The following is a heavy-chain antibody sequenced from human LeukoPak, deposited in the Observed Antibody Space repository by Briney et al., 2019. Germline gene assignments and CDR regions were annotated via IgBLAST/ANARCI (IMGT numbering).Heavy chain of an antibody. J-gene: IGHJ4*02. D-gene: IGHD3-22*01. CDR3: AREKLDTRGYVDY. Sequence: GGSLRLSCAASGFALSSHWMTWVRQVPGRGPEWVANVNRDGSETYYLDSVKGRFTISRDNAKNLLYLQMNSLRAEDTAVYYCAREKLDTRGYVDYWGQGTLVTVSS. CDR2: VNRDGSET. CDR1: GFALSSHW. V-gene: IGHV3-7*01.